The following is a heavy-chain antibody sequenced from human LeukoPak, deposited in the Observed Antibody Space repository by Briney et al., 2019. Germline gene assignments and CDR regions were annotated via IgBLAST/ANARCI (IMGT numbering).Heavy chain of an antibody. J-gene: IGHJ4*02. CDR2: IKQDGSEK. Sequence: PGRSLRLSCAASGFTFSSNWMSWVRQAPGKGLEWVTNIKQDGSEKSYVDSMKGRFTISRDNGKDSMYLQMNSLRAEETAVYYCARWAGGHYDYWGQGTLVTVSS. V-gene: IGHV3-7*01. CDR3: ARWAGGHYDY. CDR1: GFTFSSNW. D-gene: IGHD1-26*01.